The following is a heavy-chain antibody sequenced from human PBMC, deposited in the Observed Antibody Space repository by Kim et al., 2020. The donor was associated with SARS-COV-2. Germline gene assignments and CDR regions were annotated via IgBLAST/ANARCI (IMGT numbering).Heavy chain of an antibody. CDR1: GGSFSGYY. CDR2: INHSGST. D-gene: IGHD3-16*01. Sequence: SETLSLTCAVYGGSFSGYYWSWIRQPPGKGLEWIGEINHSGSTNYNPSLKSRVTISVDTSKNQFSLKLSSVTAADTAVYYCARDYVTYHYYGMDVWGQGITVTVSP. CDR3: ARDYVTYHYYGMDV. V-gene: IGHV4-34*01. J-gene: IGHJ6*01.